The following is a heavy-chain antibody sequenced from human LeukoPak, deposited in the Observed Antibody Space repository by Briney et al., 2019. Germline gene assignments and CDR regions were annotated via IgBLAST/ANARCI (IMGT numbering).Heavy chain of an antibody. V-gene: IGHV3-7*01. J-gene: IGHJ4*02. CDR3: ARGTTVTTRGVFDH. CDR2: IKQDGSEK. D-gene: IGHD4-17*01. Sequence: GGSLRLSCAASGFTFSSYCMSWVRQAPGKGLEWVANIKQDGSEKYYVDSVKGRFTISRDNAKNSLYLQMNSLRAEDTAVYYCARGTTVTTRGVFDHWGQGTLVTVSS. CDR1: GFTFSSYC.